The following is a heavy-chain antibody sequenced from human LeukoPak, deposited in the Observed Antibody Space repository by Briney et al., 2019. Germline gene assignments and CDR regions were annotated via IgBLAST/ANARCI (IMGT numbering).Heavy chain of an antibody. CDR2: ISAYSGNT. CDR1: GYTSTSYG. V-gene: IGHV1-18*01. Sequence: GASAKVSCKASGYTSTSYGINWGRRAPEQGLEWMGWISAYSGNTNYAQKLQGRVSMTTDTSTSTAYMELRSLRSDDTAVYYCARDQRGYTYGSYYYYYMDVWGKGTTVTVSS. D-gene: IGHD5-18*01. J-gene: IGHJ6*03. CDR3: ARDQRGYTYGSYYYYYMDV.